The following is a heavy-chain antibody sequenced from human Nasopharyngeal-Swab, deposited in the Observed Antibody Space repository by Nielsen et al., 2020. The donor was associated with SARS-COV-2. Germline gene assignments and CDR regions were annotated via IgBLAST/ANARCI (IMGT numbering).Heavy chain of an antibody. D-gene: IGHD3-3*01. Sequence: LRLSCTVSGGSISSYYWSWIRQPPGKGLEWIGYIYYSGSTNYNPSLKRRVTISVDTSKNQFYLKLSSVTAADTAVYYCARHVSTTIFGVVIISYFDYWGQGTLVTVSS. CDR2: IYYSGST. CDR1: GGSISSYY. V-gene: IGHV4-59*08. J-gene: IGHJ4*02. CDR3: ARHVSTTIFGVVIISYFDY.